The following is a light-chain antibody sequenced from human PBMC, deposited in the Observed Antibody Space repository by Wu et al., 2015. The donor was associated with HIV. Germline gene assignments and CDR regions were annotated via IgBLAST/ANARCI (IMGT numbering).Light chain of an antibody. CDR3: QQSYSTPRA. Sequence: GDRVTITCRASQSISSYLNWYQQKPGKAPKLLIYAASSLQSGVPSRFSGSGSGTDFTLTISSLQPEDFATYYCQQSYSTPRAFGQGTKVEIK. J-gene: IGKJ1*01. V-gene: IGKV1-39*01. CDR2: AAS. CDR1: QSISSY.